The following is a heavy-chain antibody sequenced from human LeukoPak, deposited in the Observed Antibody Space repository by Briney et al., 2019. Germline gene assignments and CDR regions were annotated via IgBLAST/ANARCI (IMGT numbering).Heavy chain of an antibody. CDR1: GFTFSSYW. Sequence: PGGSLRLSCAASGFTFSSYWMHWVRQAPGKGLVWVSRINTDGSSTNYAGSVKGRFTISRDNAKNTLYLQVDSLRAEDTAVYYCARGRHLYSYAYDYYMDVWGKGTTVTISS. J-gene: IGHJ6*03. D-gene: IGHD5-18*01. V-gene: IGHV3-74*01. CDR3: ARGRHLYSYAYDYYMDV. CDR2: INTDGSST.